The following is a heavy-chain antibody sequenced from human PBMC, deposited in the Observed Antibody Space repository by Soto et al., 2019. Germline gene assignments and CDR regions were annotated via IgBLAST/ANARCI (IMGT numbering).Heavy chain of an antibody. CDR2: VYWSDEK. D-gene: IGHD1-26*01. J-gene: IGHJ3*02. CDR1: GFSLKSSGVG. V-gene: IGHV2-5*01. Sequence: SGPTLVNPTQTLTLTCTFSGFSLKSSGVGVAWIRQPPGKALEWLALVYWSDEKRYSPSLKNRLTITKDTSKNEVVLTMTNMDPVDTATYYCAHRQAIVGATGAFDIWGQGTMVTVSS. CDR3: AHRQAIVGATGAFDI.